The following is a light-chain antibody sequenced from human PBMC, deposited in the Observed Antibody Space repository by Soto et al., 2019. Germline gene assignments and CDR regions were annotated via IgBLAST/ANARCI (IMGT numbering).Light chain of an antibody. J-gene: IGKJ3*01. Sequence: DIVMTQSPDSLAVSLGERATINCRSSQTVLYSSDNKNYLAWYQQRPGQPPKLLIYWASNRQSGVHDRFSGSGSGPDFTLTISSLQAEDVAVYYCQQYYSTPFTCGPGTKVDIK. CDR2: WAS. CDR3: QQYYSTPFT. V-gene: IGKV4-1*01. CDR1: QTVLYSSDNKNY.